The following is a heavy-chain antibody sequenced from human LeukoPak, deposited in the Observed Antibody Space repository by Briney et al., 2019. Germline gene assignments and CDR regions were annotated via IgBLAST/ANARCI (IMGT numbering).Heavy chain of an antibody. D-gene: IGHD3-22*01. Sequence: SETLSLTCTASGGSISSYYWSWIRQPAGKGLEWIGRIYTSGSTNYNPSLKSRVTISVDTSKNQFSLKLSSVTAADTAVYYCAVFQYYYDSSGYYVGFDYWGQGTLVTVSS. CDR3: AVFQYYYDSSGYYVGFDY. V-gene: IGHV4-4*07. CDR1: GGSISSYY. CDR2: IYTSGST. J-gene: IGHJ4*02.